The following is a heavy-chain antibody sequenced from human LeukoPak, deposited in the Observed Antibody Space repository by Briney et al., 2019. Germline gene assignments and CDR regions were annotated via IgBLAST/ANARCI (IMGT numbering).Heavy chain of an antibody. Sequence: ASVKVSCKASGYTFTGHYLHWVRQAPGQGLEWMGWVSPNSGGTKYAQNFQGRVTMTRDTSISTVYMELSRLRSDDTAVYFCARDYYDSSGLAAFDIWGQGTMVTVSS. CDR3: ARDYYDSSGLAAFDI. D-gene: IGHD3-22*01. CDR1: GYTFTGHY. V-gene: IGHV1-2*02. CDR2: VSPNSGGT. J-gene: IGHJ3*02.